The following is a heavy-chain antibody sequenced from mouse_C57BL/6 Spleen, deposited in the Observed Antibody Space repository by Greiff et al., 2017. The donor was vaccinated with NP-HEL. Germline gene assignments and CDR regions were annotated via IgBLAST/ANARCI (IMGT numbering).Heavy chain of an antibody. D-gene: IGHD4-1*02. Sequence: VQLQQPGTELVKPGASVKLSCKASGYTFTSYWMHWVKQRPGQGLEWIGNINPSNGGTNYNEKFKSKATLTVDKSSSTAYMQLSSLTSEDSAVYYCARVGGQLGRYFDVWGTGTTVTVSS. CDR2: INPSNGGT. J-gene: IGHJ1*03. CDR1: GYTFTSYW. CDR3: ARVGGQLGRYFDV. V-gene: IGHV1-53*01.